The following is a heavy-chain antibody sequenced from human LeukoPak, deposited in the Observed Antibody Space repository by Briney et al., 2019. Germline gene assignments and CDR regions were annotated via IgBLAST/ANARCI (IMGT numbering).Heavy chain of an antibody. CDR3: ARVGRDCSTINCYWGDWLDP. CDR1: GYSFTNYG. CDR2: VSGSTGST. D-gene: IGHD2-2*01. J-gene: IGHJ5*02. V-gene: IGHV1-18*01. Sequence: ASVRVSCKASGYSFTNYGITWVREAPGQGPEWMGWVSGSTGSTHYAQSVQGRVTMTTDTSTGTAYMGLRSLRSDDTAVYYCARVGRDCSTINCYWGDWLDPWGQGTQVIVSS.